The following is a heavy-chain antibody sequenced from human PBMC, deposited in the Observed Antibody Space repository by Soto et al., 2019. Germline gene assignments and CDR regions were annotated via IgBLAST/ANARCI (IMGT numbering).Heavy chain of an antibody. CDR1: GCTFINYA. CDR3: AKDLFTMVRLFDS. D-gene: IGHD3-10*01. J-gene: IGHJ4*02. CDR2: ISGGGDSR. V-gene: IGHV3-23*01. Sequence: LRLSCAASGCTFINYAMNWVRQAPGKGLEWVSSISGGGDSRKYVDSVKGRFTISRDNSKNTLYLQMNSLRAEDTAVYYCAKDLFTMVRLFDSRGQGTLVPISP.